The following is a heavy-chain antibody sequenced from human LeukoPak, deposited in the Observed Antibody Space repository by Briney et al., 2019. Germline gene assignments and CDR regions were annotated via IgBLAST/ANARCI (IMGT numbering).Heavy chain of an antibody. D-gene: IGHD3-16*01. CDR2: IKKKAEGWTT. CDR3: AKDDAWGRYKH. Sequence: SGGSLRLSCAASGFTFTDAWMTWVRQAPGKGLEWVGRIKKKAEGWTTDYAAPVKGRFTISRDASKNTLFLQMNSLKTEDTAVYYCAKDDAWGRYKHWGQGTLVTVSS. J-gene: IGHJ1*01. CDR1: GFTFTDAW. V-gene: IGHV3-15*01.